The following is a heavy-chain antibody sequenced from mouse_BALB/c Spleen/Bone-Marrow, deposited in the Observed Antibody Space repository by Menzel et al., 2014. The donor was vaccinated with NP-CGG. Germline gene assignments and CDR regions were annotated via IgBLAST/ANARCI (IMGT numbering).Heavy chain of an antibody. CDR3: ARHEKANYGNYAMDY. J-gene: IGHJ4*01. CDR2: FYPGSGSI. Sequence: VQRVESGAELVKPGASVKLSCKASGFTFTEYIIHWVKQRSGQGLEWIGWFYPGSGSIKYNEKFKDKATLTADKSSSTVYMELSRLTSEDSAVYFCARHEKANYGNYAMDYWGQGTSVTVSS. CDR1: GFTFTEYI. D-gene: IGHD1-1*01. V-gene: IGHV1-62-2*01.